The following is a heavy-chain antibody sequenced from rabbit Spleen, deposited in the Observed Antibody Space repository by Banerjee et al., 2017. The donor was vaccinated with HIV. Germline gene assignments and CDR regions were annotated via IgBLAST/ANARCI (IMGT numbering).Heavy chain of an antibody. CDR1: GFDFSSNT. Sequence: QEQLVESGGGLVQPEGSLTLTCKASGFDFSSNTMCWVRQAPGKGPEWIACIYNGDGRTYYASWVNGRFTISRSTSLNTVTLQMTSLTAADSATYFCARDGISFVSSGWGLTRLDLCGPGIRVTVS. V-gene: IGHV1S47*01. CDR3: ARDGISFVSSGWGLTRLDL. D-gene: IGHD4-1*01. CDR2: IYNGDGRT. J-gene: IGHJ3*01.